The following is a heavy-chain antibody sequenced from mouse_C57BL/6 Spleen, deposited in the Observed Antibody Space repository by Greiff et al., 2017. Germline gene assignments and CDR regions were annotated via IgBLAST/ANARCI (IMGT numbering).Heavy chain of an antibody. CDR2: IYPGDGDT. CDR1: GYAFSSSW. D-gene: IGHD2-5*01. J-gene: IGHJ2*01. V-gene: IGHV1-82*01. Sequence: QVQLQQSGPELVKPGASVKISCKASGYAFSSSWMNWVKQRPGKGLEWIGRIYPGDGDTNYNGKFKGKATLTADKSSSTAYMQLSSLTSEDSAVYFCAREGHYSNYFDYWGQGTTLTVSS. CDR3: AREGHYSNYFDY.